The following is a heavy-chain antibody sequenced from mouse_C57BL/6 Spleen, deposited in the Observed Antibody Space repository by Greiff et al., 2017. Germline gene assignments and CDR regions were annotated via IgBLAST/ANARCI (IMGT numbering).Heavy chain of an antibody. J-gene: IGHJ2*01. CDR1: GYSITSGYY. V-gene: IGHV3-6*01. D-gene: IGHD2-4*01. Sequence: EVQRVESGPGLVKPSQSLSLTCSVTGYSITSGYYWNWIRQFPGNKLEWMGYISYDGSNNYNPSLKNRISITRDTSKNQFFLKLNSVTTEVTATYYCAREMGDYDGEYYFDYWGQGTTLTVSS. CDR3: AREMGDYDGEYYFDY. CDR2: ISYDGSN.